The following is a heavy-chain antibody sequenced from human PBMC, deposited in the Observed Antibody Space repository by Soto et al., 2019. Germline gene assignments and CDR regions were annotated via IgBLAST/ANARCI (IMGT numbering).Heavy chain of an antibody. CDR2: ISSSSSTI. CDR3: ARDSGYSYGPFDY. V-gene: IGHV3-48*01. J-gene: IGHJ4*02. CDR1: GFTCSSYS. Sequence: AAPGFTCSSYSMNWVRQAPGKGLEWVSYISSSSSTIYYADFVKGRFTISRDNAKNSVYLQMNSLRAEDTAVYYWARDSGYSYGPFDYWGQGTLVTVS. D-gene: IGHD5-18*01.